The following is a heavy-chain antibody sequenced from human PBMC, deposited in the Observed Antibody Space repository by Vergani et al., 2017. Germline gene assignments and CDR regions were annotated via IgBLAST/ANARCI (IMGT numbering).Heavy chain of an antibody. Sequence: QVQLEESGGGVVQPGRSLRLSCAGSGFTLSSHAMHWVRQAPGKGLEWVAVIHYDGSHEYYIDSVKGRFIISRDDSKNTLYLQMSSLGVEDTAIYYCAELYGDDGYLPFWGQGTLVTVSS. V-gene: IGHV3-33*06. CDR3: AELYGDDGYLPF. D-gene: IGHD5-18*01. CDR2: IHYDGSHE. J-gene: IGHJ4*02. CDR1: GFTLSSHA.